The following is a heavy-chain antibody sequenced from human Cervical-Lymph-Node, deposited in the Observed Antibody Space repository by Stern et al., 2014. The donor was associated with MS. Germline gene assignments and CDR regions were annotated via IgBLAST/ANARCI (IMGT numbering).Heavy chain of an antibody. V-gene: IGHV4-39*01. D-gene: IGHD3-22*01. J-gene: IGHJ2*01. Sequence: QLQLQESGPGLVKPSETLSLTCTVSGGSISSSSYYWGWIRQPPGEGLEWIATLYYRGSTYYNPSLKSRLTISVDTSKNQFSLKLSSVTAADTALYYCARQVGPRSTSYSFWYFDLWGRGTLVTVSS. CDR2: LYYRGST. CDR3: ARQVGPRSTSYSFWYFDL. CDR1: GGSISSSSYY.